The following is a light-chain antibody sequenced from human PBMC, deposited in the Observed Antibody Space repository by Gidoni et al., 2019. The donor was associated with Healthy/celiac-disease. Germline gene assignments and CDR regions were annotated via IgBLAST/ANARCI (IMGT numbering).Light chain of an antibody. CDR3: QQRKP. V-gene: IGKV1-5*01. CDR2: DAS. J-gene: IGKJ1*01. Sequence: DIQMTQSPSTLSASVGDRVTITCRGSQSISSWLAWYQQKPGKAPKLLIYDASSLESGVPSRFRGSGSGTEFTLTISSLQPDDFATYYCQQRKPFGQGTKVEIK. CDR1: QSISSW.